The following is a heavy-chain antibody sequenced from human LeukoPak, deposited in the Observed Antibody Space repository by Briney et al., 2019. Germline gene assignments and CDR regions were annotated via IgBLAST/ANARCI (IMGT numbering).Heavy chain of an antibody. CDR1: GGSISNSR. J-gene: IGHJ6*03. CDR2: ISSNGGST. CDR3: AKDPSSHYYDSSGYPYYYMDV. Sequence: PSETLSLTCTVSGGSISNSRDYWAWIRQAPGKGLEYVSAISSNGGSTYYANSVKGRFTISRDNSKNTLYLQMGSLRAEDMAVYYCAKDPSSHYYDSSGYPYYYMDVWGKGTTVTISS. V-gene: IGHV3-64*01. D-gene: IGHD3-22*01.